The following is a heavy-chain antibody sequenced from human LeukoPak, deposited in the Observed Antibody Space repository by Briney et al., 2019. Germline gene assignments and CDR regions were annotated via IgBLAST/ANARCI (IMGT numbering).Heavy chain of an antibody. CDR2: INPNSGGT. V-gene: IGHV1-2*02. J-gene: IGHJ4*02. CDR3: AAEHYDFWSGYYRDY. D-gene: IGHD3-3*01. Sequence: AXVKVSCKASGYTFTGYYVHWVRQAPGQGLEWMGWINPNSGGTNYAQKFQGRVTMTRETYISTAYMEVSRLRSDDTAVYYCAAEHYDFWSGYYRDYWGQGTLVTVSS. CDR1: GYTFTGYY.